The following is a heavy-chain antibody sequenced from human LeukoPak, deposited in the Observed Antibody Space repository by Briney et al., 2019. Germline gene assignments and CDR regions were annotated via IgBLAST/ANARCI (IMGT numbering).Heavy chain of an antibody. Sequence: GGSLRLSCAASRFTFSNYVMHWVRQAPGKGLEWVAVISYDGSDKYYADSVKGRFTISRDNSKNTLYLQMNSLRAEDTAVYYCARGQRAHVEYSYFMDVWGKGTTVTVSS. D-gene: IGHD5-24*01. CDR2: ISYDGSDK. CDR1: RFTFSNYV. CDR3: ARGQRAHVEYSYFMDV. V-gene: IGHV3-30*03. J-gene: IGHJ6*03.